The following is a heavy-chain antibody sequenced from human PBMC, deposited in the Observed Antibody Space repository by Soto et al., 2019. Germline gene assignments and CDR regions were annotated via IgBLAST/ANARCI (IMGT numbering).Heavy chain of an antibody. Sequence: LRLSCTASGFTFGDYAMSWFRQAPGKGLEWVGFIRSKAYGGTTEYAASVKGRFTISRDDSKSIAYLQMNSLKTEDTAVYYCTRDCTNGVCYTGPYYYYGMDVWGQGTTVTVSS. V-gene: IGHV3-49*03. J-gene: IGHJ6*02. CDR2: IRSKAYGGTT. CDR1: GFTFGDYA. D-gene: IGHD2-8*01. CDR3: TRDCTNGVCYTGPYYYYGMDV.